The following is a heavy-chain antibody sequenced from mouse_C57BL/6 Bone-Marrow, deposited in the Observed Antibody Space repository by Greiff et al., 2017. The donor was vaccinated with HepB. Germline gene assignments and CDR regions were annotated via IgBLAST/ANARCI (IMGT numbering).Heavy chain of an antibody. V-gene: IGHV1-82*01. CDR3: ARDSNDPWFAY. Sequence: QVQLQQSGPELVKPGASVKISCKASGYAFSSSWMNWVKQRPGKGLEWIGRIYPGDGDTNYNGKFKGKATRTADKSSSTAHMQLSSLTSEDSAVYFCARDSNDPWFAYWGQGTLVTVSA. D-gene: IGHD2-12*01. J-gene: IGHJ3*01. CDR2: IYPGDGDT. CDR1: GYAFSSSW.